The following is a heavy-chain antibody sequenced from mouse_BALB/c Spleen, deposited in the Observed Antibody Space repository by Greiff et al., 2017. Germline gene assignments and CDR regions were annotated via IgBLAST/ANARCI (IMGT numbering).Heavy chain of an antibody. Sequence: QVQLQQSGPELVKPGASVRISCKASGYTFTSYYIHWVKQRPGQGLEWIGWIYPGNVNTKYNEKFKGKATLTADKSSSTAYMQLSSLTSEDSAVYCCASTTVVARDYAMDYWGQGTSVTVSS. CDR2: IYPGNVNT. CDR3: ASTTVVARDYAMDY. J-gene: IGHJ4*01. CDR1: GYTFTSYY. V-gene: IGHV1S56*01. D-gene: IGHD1-1*01.